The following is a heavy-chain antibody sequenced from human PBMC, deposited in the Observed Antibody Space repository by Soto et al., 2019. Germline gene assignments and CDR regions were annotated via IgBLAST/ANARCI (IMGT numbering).Heavy chain of an antibody. V-gene: IGHV3-11*01. J-gene: IGHJ4*02. Sequence: QVQLVESGGGLVKAGGSLRLSCAASGFTFNDYYMSWIRQPPGKGLEWLSYISSGGSSISYADSVKGRFTISRDNARNALSLQMNSLRVDDTAVYYYARDLLGGSDYWGQGTLVTVSS. CDR2: ISSGGSSI. D-gene: IGHD3-16*01. CDR3: ARDLLGGSDY. CDR1: GFTFNDYY.